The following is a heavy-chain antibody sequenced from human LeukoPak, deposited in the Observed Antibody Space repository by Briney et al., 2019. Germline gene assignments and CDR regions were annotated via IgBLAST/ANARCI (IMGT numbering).Heavy chain of an antibody. D-gene: IGHD6-13*01. CDR3: ARARYSNSWYAVDI. J-gene: IGHJ3*02. CDR1: GGSISSYY. Sequence: SETLSLTCIVSGGSISSYYWSWIRQPPGKGLEWIGYIYHTGSNNYSPSLKSRITMSVDTSKNQFSLKLSSVTAADTAVYYCARARYSNSWYAVDIWGQGTMVTVSS. V-gene: IGHV4-59*08. CDR2: IYHTGSN.